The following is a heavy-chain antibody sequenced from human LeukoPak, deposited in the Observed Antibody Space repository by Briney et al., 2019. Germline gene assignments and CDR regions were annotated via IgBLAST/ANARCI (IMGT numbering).Heavy chain of an antibody. CDR1: GDSIRSTSHY. CDR2: IYYSGST. CDR3: ARQGYDMSWFDP. V-gene: IGHV4-39*01. J-gene: IGHJ5*02. Sequence: PSETLSLTCIVSGDSIRSTSHYWAWIRQSPGKRLEWIGSIYYSGSTYYNPSLKSRVTISVVTSKNQFSLSLTSVIAADTAAYYCARQGYDMSWFDPWGQGTLVTVSS. D-gene: IGHD3-9*01.